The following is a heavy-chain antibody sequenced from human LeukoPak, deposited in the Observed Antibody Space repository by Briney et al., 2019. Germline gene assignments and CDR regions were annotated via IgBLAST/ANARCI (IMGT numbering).Heavy chain of an antibody. V-gene: IGHV4-34*01. CDR2: INHSGST. D-gene: IGHD4-11*01. J-gene: IGHJ6*03. CDR3: ARGFVGNYLYYYYYMDV. Sequence: SETLSLTCAVSGGSFSGYYWSWIRQPPEKGLEWIGEINHSGSTNYNPSLKSRVTISVDTSKNQFSLKLSSVTAADTAVYYCARGFVGNYLYYYYYMDVWGKGTTVTVSS. CDR1: GGSFSGYY.